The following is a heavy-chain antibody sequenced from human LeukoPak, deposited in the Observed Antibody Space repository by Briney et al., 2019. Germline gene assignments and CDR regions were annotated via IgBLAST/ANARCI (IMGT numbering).Heavy chain of an antibody. CDR1: GDSISSYY. J-gene: IGHJ4*02. V-gene: IGHV4-59*01. CDR2: IYYSGTT. D-gene: IGHD1-26*01. Sequence: SETLSLTCTVSGDSISSYYWTCLRQPPGKGLEWIGYIYYSGTTNYNPSLKSRVTISVDTSKNQFSLKLSSVTAADTAVYYCASGRPLGFDYWGQGTLVTVSS. CDR3: ASGRPLGFDY.